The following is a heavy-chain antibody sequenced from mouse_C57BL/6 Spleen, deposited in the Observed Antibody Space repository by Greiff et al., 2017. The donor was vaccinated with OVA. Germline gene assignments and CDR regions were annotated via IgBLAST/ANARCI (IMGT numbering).Heavy chain of an antibody. V-gene: IGHV2-2*01. Sequence: VKLVESGPGLVQPSQSLSITCTVSGFSFTSYGVHWVRQSPGKGLEWLGVIWSGGSTDYNAAFIARLSISKDNSKSQVFFKMNSLQADDTAIYYCATPSNWDECCFAYWGQGTLVTVSA. CDR3: ATPSNWDECCFAY. CDR2: IWSGGST. J-gene: IGHJ3*01. CDR1: GFSFTSYG. D-gene: IGHD4-1*01.